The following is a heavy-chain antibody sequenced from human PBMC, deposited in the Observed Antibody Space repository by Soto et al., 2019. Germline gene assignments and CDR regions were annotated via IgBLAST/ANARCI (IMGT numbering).Heavy chain of an antibody. V-gene: IGHV1-69*13. CDR2: IIPIFGTA. Sequence: SVKVSCRASGGTFSSYAISWVRQAPGQGLEWMGGIIPIFGTANYAQKFQGRVTITADESTSTAYMELSSLRSEDTAVYYCARVPDRGYSSYSEFWFDPWGQGTLVTVYS. J-gene: IGHJ5*02. CDR1: GGTFSSYA. D-gene: IGHD5-18*01. CDR3: ARVPDRGYSSYSEFWFDP.